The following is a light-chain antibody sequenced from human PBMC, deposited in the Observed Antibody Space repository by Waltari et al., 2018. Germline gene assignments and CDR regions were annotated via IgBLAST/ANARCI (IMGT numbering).Light chain of an antibody. CDR2: WAS. J-gene: IGKJ5*01. CDR3: QQYYTTPIT. Sequence: DIVMTQSPDSLAVSLGERATINCKSRQSVLHRSNNKNFLGWYQQKSGQPPKLLIYWASTRESGVPDRFSGSGSGTDFTLTISSLQAEDVAVYYCQQYYTTPITFGQGTRLEIK. V-gene: IGKV4-1*01. CDR1: QSVLHRSNNKNF.